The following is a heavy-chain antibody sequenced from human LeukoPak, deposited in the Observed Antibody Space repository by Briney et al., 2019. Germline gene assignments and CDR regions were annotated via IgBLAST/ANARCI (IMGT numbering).Heavy chain of an antibody. CDR1: GYTFTGYY. J-gene: IGHJ4*02. CDR2: INPNSGGT. Sequence: ASVKVSCKASGYTFTGYYMHWVRQAPGQGLELMGWINPNSGGTNYAQKFQGRVTMTRDTSISTAYMELSRLRSDDTAVYYCAPSIAAAGYFDYWGQGTLVTVSS. D-gene: IGHD6-13*01. CDR3: APSIAAAGYFDY. V-gene: IGHV1-2*02.